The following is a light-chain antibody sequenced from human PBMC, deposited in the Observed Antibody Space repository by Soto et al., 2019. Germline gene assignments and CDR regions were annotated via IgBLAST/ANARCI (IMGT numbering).Light chain of an antibody. CDR1: QSVSSSY. Sequence: EIVLTQSPGTLSLSPGERATLSCRASQSVSSSYLAWYQQKPGQAPWLLIYGASSRATGIPDRFRGSGSGAVFNLTISRLEPEDFAVYYCQQYGSSPPLTFGGGTKVEIK. V-gene: IGKV3-20*01. CDR3: QQYGSSPPLT. CDR2: GAS. J-gene: IGKJ4*01.